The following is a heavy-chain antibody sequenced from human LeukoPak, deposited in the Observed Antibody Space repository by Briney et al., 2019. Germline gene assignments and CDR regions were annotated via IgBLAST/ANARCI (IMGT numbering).Heavy chain of an antibody. CDR3: AKDFLGGVVITPHFDH. D-gene: IGHD3-3*01. J-gene: IGHJ4*02. V-gene: IGHV3-30*18. Sequence: PGRSLRLSCAASGFTFSSYGMHWVRQAPGKGLEWVAVISYDGSNKYYADSVKGRFTISRDNSKNTLYLQMNSLRAEDTAVYYCAKDFLGGVVITPHFDHWGQGTLVTVSS. CDR1: GFTFSSYG. CDR2: ISYDGSNK.